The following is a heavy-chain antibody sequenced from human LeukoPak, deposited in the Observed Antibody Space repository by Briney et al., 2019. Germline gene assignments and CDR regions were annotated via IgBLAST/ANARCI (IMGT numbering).Heavy chain of an antibody. V-gene: IGHV3-23*01. J-gene: IGHJ3*01. CDR3: AKGRWGLTINNFDL. CDR1: GFSLTTYA. D-gene: IGHD7-27*01. Sequence: PGGSLRLSCAASGFSLTTYAMGWVRQAPGKGLEWVSVISDRGDNTYYGDSVKGRFTISRDNSKNTLYLQMNSLGGEDTALYYCAKGRWGLTINNFDLWGQGTMVTVSS. CDR2: ISDRGDNT.